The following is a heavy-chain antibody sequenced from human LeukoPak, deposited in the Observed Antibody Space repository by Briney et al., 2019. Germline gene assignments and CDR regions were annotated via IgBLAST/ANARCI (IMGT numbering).Heavy chain of an antibody. Sequence: SETLSLTCAVHGGSFSGYSWHWIRQSAGKGLEWIGEINRSGTTNYNESLKSRVTMSVDTSKIQFSLSLRSVTAADTAVYYCARLQSWNYDTWGQGTLVTVSS. CDR2: INRSGTT. J-gene: IGHJ5*02. CDR3: ARLQSWNYDT. D-gene: IGHD1-7*01. CDR1: GGSFSGYS. V-gene: IGHV4-34*01.